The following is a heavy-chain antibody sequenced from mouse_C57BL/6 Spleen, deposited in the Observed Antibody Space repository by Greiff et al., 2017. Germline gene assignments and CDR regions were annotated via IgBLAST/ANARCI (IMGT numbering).Heavy chain of an antibody. CDR2: LRSKSSNYAT. CDR3: VRVYGSSLYYAMDD. J-gene: IGHJ4*01. CDR1: GFTFNTYA. Sequence: EVKLVESGGGLVQPKGSLKLSCAASGFTFNTYAMHWVRQAQGKGLEWVARLRSKSSNYATYYADSVKDRFTISRDDSQSMLYLQMNHLKTEDSAIYYCVRVYGSSLYYAMDDWGQGTSVTVSS. D-gene: IGHD1-1*01. V-gene: IGHV10-3*01.